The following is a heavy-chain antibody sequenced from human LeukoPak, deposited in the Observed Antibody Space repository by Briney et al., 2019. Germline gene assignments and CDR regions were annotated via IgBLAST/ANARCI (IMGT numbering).Heavy chain of an antibody. V-gene: IGHV3-23*01. Sequence: GGSLRLSCTASGFTFSSCAMSWVRQAPGKGLEWVSGISSGGVTTYYADSVRGRFTISGDNSKNTLYLQMNSLRADDTAVYYCARVSGYSGTWYVDYWGQGTLVTVSS. J-gene: IGHJ4*02. CDR1: GFTFSSCA. D-gene: IGHD6-13*01. CDR3: ARVSGYSGTWYVDY. CDR2: ISSGGVTT.